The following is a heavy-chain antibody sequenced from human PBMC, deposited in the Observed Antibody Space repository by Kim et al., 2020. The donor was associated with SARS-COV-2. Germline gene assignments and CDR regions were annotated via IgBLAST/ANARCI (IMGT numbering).Heavy chain of an antibody. CDR2: ISAYNGNT. CDR3: ARDKGYGSGSPPSYYYYYMDV. J-gene: IGHJ6*03. Sequence: ASVKVSCKASGYTFTSYGISWVRQAPGQGLEWMGWISAYNGNTNYAQKLQGRVTMTTDTSTSTAYMEMRSLGSDDTAVYYCARDKGYGSGSPPSYYYYYMDVWGKGTTVTVSS. D-gene: IGHD3-10*01. V-gene: IGHV1-18*01. CDR1: GYTFTSYG.